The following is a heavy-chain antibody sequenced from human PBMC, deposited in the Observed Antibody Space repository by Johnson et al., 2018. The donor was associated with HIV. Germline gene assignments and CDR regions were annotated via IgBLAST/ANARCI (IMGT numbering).Heavy chain of an antibody. V-gene: IGHV3-30*04. Sequence: QVQLVESGGGVVQPGRSLRLSCAASGFSFSNYAMHWVRQAPGKGLEWVAVISYDGSNKYYAESVKGRFTISRDHSKNTLHLQMNSLRAEDAAVYYCARDSVPSDFWSGYRLVVAFNIWGQGTMVTVSS. CDR3: ARDSVPSDFWSGYRLVVAFNI. CDR1: GFSFSNYA. J-gene: IGHJ3*02. CDR2: ISYDGSNK. D-gene: IGHD3-3*01.